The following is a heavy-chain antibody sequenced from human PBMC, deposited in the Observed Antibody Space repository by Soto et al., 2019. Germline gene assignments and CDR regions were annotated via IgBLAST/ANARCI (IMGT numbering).Heavy chain of an antibody. V-gene: IGHV5-51*01. Sequence: GESLKISCKGSGYSFSNYWIGWVRQMPGKGLEWMGIIYPGDSDTRYSPSFQGQVTISADKSISTAYLQWRSLKASDTAMYYCARRASMRTAVYDYWGQGILVTVSS. CDR1: GYSFSNYW. D-gene: IGHD2-2*01. J-gene: IGHJ4*01. CDR3: ARRASMRTAVYDY. CDR2: IYPGDSDT.